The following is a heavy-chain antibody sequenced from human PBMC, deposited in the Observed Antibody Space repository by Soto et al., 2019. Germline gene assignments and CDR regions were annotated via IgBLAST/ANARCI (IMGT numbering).Heavy chain of an antibody. J-gene: IGHJ4*02. Sequence: RGESLKISCKGSGYSFTSYWIGWVRQMPGKGLEWMGIIYPGDSDTRYSPSFQGQVTISADKSISTAYLQWSSLKASDTAMYYCARCPDYVWGSYRPFDYWGQGTLVTVSS. CDR2: IYPGDSDT. CDR1: GYSFTSYW. D-gene: IGHD3-16*02. CDR3: ARCPDYVWGSYRPFDY. V-gene: IGHV5-51*01.